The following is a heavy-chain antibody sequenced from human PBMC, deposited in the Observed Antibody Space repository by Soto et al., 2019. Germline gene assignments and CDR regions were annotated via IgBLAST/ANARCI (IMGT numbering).Heavy chain of an antibody. CDR3: ARGLIFGDSDYEPRGGLDY. CDR2: MNPNSDNT. V-gene: IGHV1-8*01. Sequence: ASVKVSCKAPGYSFTSNDINWVRQATGQGLEWMGWMNPNSDNTGYAQKFQGRLTMTRSTSTNTAYMEWNSRTSEDTAVYFCARGLIFGDSDYEPRGGLDYWGQGTPVTVSS. D-gene: IGHD5-12*01. CDR1: GYSFTSND. J-gene: IGHJ4*02.